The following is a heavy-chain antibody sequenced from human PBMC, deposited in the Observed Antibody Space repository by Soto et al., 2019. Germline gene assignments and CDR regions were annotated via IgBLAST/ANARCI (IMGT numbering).Heavy chain of an antibody. V-gene: IGHV4-30-2*01. CDR3: DRVHDSDNWHGLIDY. CDR2: IYHSGST. D-gene: IGHD1-1*01. Sequence: VSGGRSVDRGDCGSMKRKPPGQGLECIAYIYHSGSTYYIPSLRSRVTISMDRTKNQFSLHLNSVTAWDTAVYFCDRVHDSDNWHGLIDYLGQGTRVTVSS. CDR1: GGRSVDRGDC. J-gene: IGHJ4*02.